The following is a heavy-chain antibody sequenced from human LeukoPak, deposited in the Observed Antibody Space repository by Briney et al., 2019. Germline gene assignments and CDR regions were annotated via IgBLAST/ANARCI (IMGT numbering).Heavy chain of an antibody. CDR2: IYTSGST. Sequence: SETLSPTCTVSGGSISSGSYYWSWIRQPAGKGLEWIGRIYTSGSTNYNPSLKSRVTISVDTSKNQFSLKLSSVTAADTAVYCCAREGARYSGYDSWGQGTLVTVSS. CDR1: GGSISSGSYY. D-gene: IGHD5-12*01. V-gene: IGHV4-61*02. J-gene: IGHJ4*02. CDR3: AREGARYSGYDS.